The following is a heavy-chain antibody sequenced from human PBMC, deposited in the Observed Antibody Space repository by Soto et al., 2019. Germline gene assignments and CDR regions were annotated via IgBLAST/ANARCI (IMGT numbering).Heavy chain of an antibody. CDR3: ARGRYCLTGRCFPNWFDS. V-gene: IGHV4-30-4*01. Sequence: QVHLLESGPGLVKPSQTLSLTCSVSGDSISTVDYFWAWIRQPPGQALEYIGYIYKSTTTYYKPSFESRVAISLDTSKNQFSLTVTSVTAADTAVYFCARGRYCLTGRCFPNWFDSWGQGTLVTVSS. CDR2: IYKSTTT. D-gene: IGHD2-15*01. J-gene: IGHJ5*01. CDR1: GDSISTVDYF.